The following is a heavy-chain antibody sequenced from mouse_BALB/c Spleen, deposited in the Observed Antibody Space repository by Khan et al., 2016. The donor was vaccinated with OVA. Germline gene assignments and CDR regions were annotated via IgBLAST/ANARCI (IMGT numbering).Heavy chain of an antibody. Sequence: QVQLQQSGAELARPGASVKMSCKASGYTFTRYTIHWIKLRPGQGLEWIGFINPSNGYTNYNQKFKDKATLTADKSSTTVYMQLSSLTSDDSAVYNCVRDGAYHRNDGWFAYWGQGTLVTVSA. CDR1: GYTFTRYT. D-gene: IGHD2-14*01. V-gene: IGHV1-4*01. CDR2: INPSNGYT. CDR3: VRDGAYHRNDGWFAY. J-gene: IGHJ3*01.